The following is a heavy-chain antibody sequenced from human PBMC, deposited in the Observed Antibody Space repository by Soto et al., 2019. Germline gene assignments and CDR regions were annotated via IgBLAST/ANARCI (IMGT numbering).Heavy chain of an antibody. CDR1: GFTFVGYA. D-gene: IGHD1-26*01. V-gene: IGHV3-30-3*01. CDR3: ARDLGGAQDY. Sequence: GGSLRLSCAAPGFTFVGYAMHWVLQAPGTGLEWVALISFDASNKYYADSVKGRFTISRDNSKNTLYLQMNSLSAEDTAVYYCARDLGGAQDYWGQGALVTVSS. J-gene: IGHJ4*02. CDR2: ISFDASNK.